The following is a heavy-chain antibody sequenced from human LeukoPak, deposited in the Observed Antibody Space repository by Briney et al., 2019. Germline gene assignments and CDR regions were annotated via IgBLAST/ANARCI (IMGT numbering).Heavy chain of an antibody. D-gene: IGHD1-26*01. CDR3: ARHVRSSRAGYFDY. Sequence: PSETLSLTCTVSGGSISSSSYYWGWIRQPPGKGLEWIGSIYYSGSTYYNPSLKSRVTISVDTSKNQSSLKLSSVTAADTAVYYCARHVRSSRAGYFDYWGQGTLVTVSS. CDR2: IYYSGST. J-gene: IGHJ4*02. CDR1: GGSISSSSYY. V-gene: IGHV4-39*01.